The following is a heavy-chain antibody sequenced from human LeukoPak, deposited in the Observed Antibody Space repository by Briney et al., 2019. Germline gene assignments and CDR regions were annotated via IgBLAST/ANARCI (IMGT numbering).Heavy chain of an antibody. CDR2: IKSDGTYR. D-gene: IGHD4-17*01. V-gene: IGHV3-74*01. Sequence: PGGSLRLSCAASGFSFSSHWMHWVRQAPGKGTVCVARIKSDGTYRDYGDSVRGRFTISRDNAKDTLYLQMNSLRAEDTAVYYCVRDDRSYGVDYWGQGTPVTVSS. CDR1: GFSFSSHW. J-gene: IGHJ4*02. CDR3: VRDDRSYGVDY.